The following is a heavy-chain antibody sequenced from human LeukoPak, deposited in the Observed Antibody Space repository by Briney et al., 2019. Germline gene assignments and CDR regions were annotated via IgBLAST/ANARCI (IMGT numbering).Heavy chain of an antibody. J-gene: IGHJ4*02. CDR3: ARYYYDSSGYWIFDY. D-gene: IGHD3-22*01. Sequence: SGTLSLTCAVSGGSISSSNWWSWVRQPPGKGLEWIGEIYHSGSTNYNPSLKSRVTISADKSKNQFSLKLSSVTAADTAVYYCARYYYDSSGYWIFDYWGQGTLVTVSS. V-gene: IGHV4-4*02. CDR1: GGSISSSNW. CDR2: IYHSGST.